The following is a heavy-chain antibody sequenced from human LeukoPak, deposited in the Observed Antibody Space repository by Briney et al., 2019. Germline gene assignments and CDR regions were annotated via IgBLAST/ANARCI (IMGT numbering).Heavy chain of an antibody. CDR1: GFTFSSYA. J-gene: IGHJ6*03. V-gene: IGHV3-30*04. CDR2: ISYDGSNK. Sequence: GGSLRLSCAASGFTFSSYAMHWVRQAPGKGLEWVAVISYDGSNKYYADSVKGRFTISRDNSKNTLYLQMNSLRAEDTAVYYCASKGVSSYYYYYYMDVWGKGTTVTVSS. CDR3: ASKGVSSYYYYYYMDV. D-gene: IGHD3-16*01.